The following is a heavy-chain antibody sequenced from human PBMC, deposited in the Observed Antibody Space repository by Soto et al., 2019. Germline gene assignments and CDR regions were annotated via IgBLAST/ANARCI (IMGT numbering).Heavy chain of an antibody. Sequence: SVKVSCKASGGTFSSYAISWVRQAPGQGLEWMGGIIPIFGTANYAQKFQGRVAITADESTSTAYMELSSLRSEDTAVYYCARRAAYYYYGMDVWGQGTTVTVSS. CDR2: IIPIFGTA. CDR3: ARRAAYYYYGMDV. V-gene: IGHV1-69*13. D-gene: IGHD2-15*01. CDR1: GGTFSSYA. J-gene: IGHJ6*02.